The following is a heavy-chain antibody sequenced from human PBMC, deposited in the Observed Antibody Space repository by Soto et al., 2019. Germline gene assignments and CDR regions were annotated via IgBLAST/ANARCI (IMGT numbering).Heavy chain of an antibody. CDR1: GYTFTSYA. Sequence: QVQLVQSGAEVKQPGASVKVSCKASGYTFTSYAMHWVRQAPGQRLEWMGWINAGNGNTKYSQKFQGRVTITRDTSASTAYMELSSLRSEDTAVYYCARAVFGEPLNYYGMDVWGQGTTVTVSS. J-gene: IGHJ6*02. CDR2: INAGNGNT. CDR3: ARAVFGEPLNYYGMDV. V-gene: IGHV1-3*01. D-gene: IGHD3-10*02.